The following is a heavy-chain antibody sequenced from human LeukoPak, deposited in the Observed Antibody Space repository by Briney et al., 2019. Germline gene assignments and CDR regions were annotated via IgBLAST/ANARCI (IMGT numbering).Heavy chain of an antibody. CDR2: TSGTGDRA. CDR1: GFTISSYA. D-gene: IGHD3-10*02. Sequence: GGSLRLSCAASGFTISSYAMSWVRQAPGQGLEWIAGTSGTGDRANYADTVQGRFTITRDTSKNTTYLQMNSLRAEDTAVYYCAGDRVGDGNSYYFVGGQGTLVTVSS. V-gene: IGHV3-23*01. J-gene: IGHJ4*02. CDR3: AGDRVGDGNSYYFV.